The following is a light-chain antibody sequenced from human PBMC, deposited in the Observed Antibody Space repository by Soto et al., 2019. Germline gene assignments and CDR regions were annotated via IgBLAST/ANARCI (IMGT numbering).Light chain of an antibody. J-gene: IGKJ4*01. CDR2: HAS. V-gene: IGKV1-5*01. CDR1: QTISGW. Sequence: DSQMTHSPSPLSASFGDRVTISCRASQTISGWLAWYQQKPGKAPKFLIYHASSLESGVPSRFSGSGSGTEFTLTISSLQPDDSATYFCQQYDSYPLTFGGGTKVDIK. CDR3: QQYDSYPLT.